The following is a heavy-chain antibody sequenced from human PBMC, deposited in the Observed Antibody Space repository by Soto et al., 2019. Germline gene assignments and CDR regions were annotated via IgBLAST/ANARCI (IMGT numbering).Heavy chain of an antibody. CDR2: FDPEDGET. CDR3: ATEAYITIFGVVMKYFDY. D-gene: IGHD3-3*01. Sequence: ASVKVSCKFSGYTLTELSMHWVRQAPGKGLEWMGGFDPEDGETIYAQKFQGRVTMTEDTSTDTAYMELSSLRSEDTAVYYCATEAYITIFGVVMKYFDYWGQGTLVTVSS. J-gene: IGHJ4*02. CDR1: GYTLTELS. V-gene: IGHV1-24*01.